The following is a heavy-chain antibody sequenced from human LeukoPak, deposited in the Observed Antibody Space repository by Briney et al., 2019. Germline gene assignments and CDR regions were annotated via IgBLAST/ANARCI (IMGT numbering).Heavy chain of an antibody. Sequence: GGSLRLSCAASGFSFSNSCMSWVRQAPAKGLEWVAGISGGGANTHYADSVKGRFTISRDNSKNTLFLQMNSLRDEDTAIYYCSKWNGYGDYWGQGTLVTVSS. CDR3: SKWNGYGDY. V-gene: IGHV3-23*01. D-gene: IGHD1-1*01. CDR1: GFSFSNSC. J-gene: IGHJ4*02. CDR2: ISGGGANT.